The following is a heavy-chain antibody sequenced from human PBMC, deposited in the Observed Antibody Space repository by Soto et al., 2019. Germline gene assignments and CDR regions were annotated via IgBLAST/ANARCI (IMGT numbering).Heavy chain of an antibody. V-gene: IGHV3-23*01. J-gene: IGHJ4*02. CDR3: AVPTGIEVTGADY. Sequence: EVQLLESGGDLVQPGGSLRLSCAASGFTFSNYAMSWVRQAPGTGLQWVSAISGSGGSTYYADSVKGRFTISRDNSRHTLHLQMNSLRAEDTAIYYCAVPTGIEVTGADYWGRGTLVAVSS. CDR1: GFTFSNYA. D-gene: IGHD6-19*01. CDR2: ISGSGGST.